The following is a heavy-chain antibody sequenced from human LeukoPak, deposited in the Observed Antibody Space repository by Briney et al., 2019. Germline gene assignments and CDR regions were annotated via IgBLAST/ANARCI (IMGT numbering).Heavy chain of an antibody. V-gene: IGHV3-48*03. Sequence: GGSLRLSCAASGFTFSSHEMNWVRQAPGKGLEWVPYISTSGTTIYYADSVKGRFTISRDNAKKSLYLQMNSLRAEDTAVYYCARINWLDPWGQGTLVTVSS. CDR3: ARINWLDP. J-gene: IGHJ5*02. CDR2: ISTSGTTI. CDR1: GFTFSSHE.